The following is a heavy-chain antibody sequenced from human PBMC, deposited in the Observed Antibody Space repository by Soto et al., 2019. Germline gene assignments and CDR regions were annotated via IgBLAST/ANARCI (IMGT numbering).Heavy chain of an antibody. D-gene: IGHD3-10*01. V-gene: IGHV1-69*19. CDR3: AREVQVHTPAFVY. CDR1: GGTFNTYA. Sequence: QVQLVQSGAEMKKPGSSVKVSCQSCGGTFNTYAMNWVRQAPGQGPERMGDISPMFGAANYAPKFQGRVTITADESTGTSYMQLTSLTSEETALYFCAREVQVHTPAFVYWGQGTLVTVSS. CDR2: ISPMFGAA. J-gene: IGHJ4*02.